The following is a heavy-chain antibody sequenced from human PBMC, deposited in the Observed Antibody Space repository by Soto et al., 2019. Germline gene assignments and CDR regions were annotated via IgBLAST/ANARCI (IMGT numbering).Heavy chain of an antibody. CDR1: GFTFSSYA. V-gene: IGHV3-23*01. J-gene: IGHJ3*02. Sequence: EVQLLESGGGLVQPGGSLRLSCAASGFTFSSYAMSWVRQAPGKGLEWVSANSGSGGSTYYPDSVKGRFTISRDNSKKTLALQMNSLRAEDTAVYYGAKDPRCYAFDIWGQGKMVTVSS. CDR3: AKDPRCYAFDI. CDR2: NSGSGGST. D-gene: IGHD2-8*01.